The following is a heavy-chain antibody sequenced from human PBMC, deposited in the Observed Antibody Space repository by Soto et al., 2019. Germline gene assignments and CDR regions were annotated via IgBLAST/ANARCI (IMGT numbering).Heavy chain of an antibody. CDR3: ARGFNYMDV. Sequence: GGSLRLSCAASGFTFSSYAMSWVRQAPGKGLEWVSAISGSSSTIYYADSVKGRFTISRDNARNSLFLQMNSLRAEDTVVYYCARGFNYMDVWGKGTTVTVSS. CDR2: ISGSSSTI. V-gene: IGHV3-48*01. CDR1: GFTFSSYA. J-gene: IGHJ6*03.